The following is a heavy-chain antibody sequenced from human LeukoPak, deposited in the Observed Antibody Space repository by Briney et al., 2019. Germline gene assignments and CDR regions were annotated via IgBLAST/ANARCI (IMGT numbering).Heavy chain of an antibody. D-gene: IGHD3-10*01. CDR1: GYNFTSYW. CDR3: ARHKVDGSGNNWFDP. J-gene: IGHJ5*02. CDR2: IYPGDSDT. Sequence: GESLKISCKGSGYNFTSYWIGWVRQMPGKGLEWMGIIYPGDSDTRYSPSFQGQVTISADKSISTAYLQWSSLKASDTAMYYCARHKVDGSGNNWFDPWGQGTLVTVSS. V-gene: IGHV5-51*01.